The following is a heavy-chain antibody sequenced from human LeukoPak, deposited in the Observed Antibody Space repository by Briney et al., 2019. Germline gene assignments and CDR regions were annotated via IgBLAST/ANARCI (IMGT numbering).Heavy chain of an antibody. CDR1: GGSFSGFC. CDR3: ARGEGYCSGGSCYNWFDP. Sequence: SETLSLTCAVYGGSFSGFCWSWIRQPPGKGLEWIGYIYYSGSTNYNPSLKSRVTISVDTSKNQFSLKLSSVTAADTAVYYCARGEGYCSGGSCYNWFDPWGQGTLVTVSS. J-gene: IGHJ5*02. V-gene: IGHV4-59*01. D-gene: IGHD2-15*01. CDR2: IYYSGST.